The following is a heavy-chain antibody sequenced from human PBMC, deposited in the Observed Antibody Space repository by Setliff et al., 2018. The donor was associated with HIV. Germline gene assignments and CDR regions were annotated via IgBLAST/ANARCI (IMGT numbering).Heavy chain of an antibody. J-gene: IGHJ4*01. D-gene: IGHD5-18*01. Sequence: SETLSLTCTVSGASISSSSYYWGWIRQPPGKGLEWIGSFHYSGSTSYNPSLRSRVTISVDTSKNQFSLKLTSVTAADTAVYYCARQTSYDRGYSYCFDEWGHGTLVTVSS. CDR1: GASISSSSYY. V-gene: IGHV4-39*01. CDR3: ARQTSYDRGYSYCFDE. CDR2: FHYSGST.